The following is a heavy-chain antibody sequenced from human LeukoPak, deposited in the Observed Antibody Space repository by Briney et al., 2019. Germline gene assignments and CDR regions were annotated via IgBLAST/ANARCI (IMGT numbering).Heavy chain of an antibody. CDR1: GFTFSSYA. V-gene: IGHV3-30-3*01. D-gene: IGHD1-1*01. Sequence: GRSLRLSCAASGFTFSSYAMHWVRQAPGKGLEWVAVISYDGSNKYYADSVKGRFTISRDNSKNTLYLQMNSLRAEDTAVYYCARAEATWAYYFGMDVWGQGTTVTVSS. CDR3: ARAEATWAYYFGMDV. J-gene: IGHJ6*02. CDR2: ISYDGSNK.